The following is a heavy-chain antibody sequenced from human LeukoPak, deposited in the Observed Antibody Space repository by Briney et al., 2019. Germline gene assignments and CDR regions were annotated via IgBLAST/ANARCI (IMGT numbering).Heavy chain of an antibody. CDR1: GGTFSSYA. V-gene: IGHV1-69*13. Sequence: SVKVSCKASGGTFSSYAISWVRQAPGQGLEWMGGIIPIFGTANYAQKFQGRVTITADESTSTAYMELSSLRSEDTAVHYCARDQPTASYSSSPEGFDYWGQGTLVTVSS. J-gene: IGHJ4*02. CDR2: IIPIFGTA. CDR3: ARDQPTASYSSSPEGFDY. D-gene: IGHD6-13*01.